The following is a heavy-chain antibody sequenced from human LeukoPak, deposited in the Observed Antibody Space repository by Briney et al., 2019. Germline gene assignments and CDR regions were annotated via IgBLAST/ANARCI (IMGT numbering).Heavy chain of an antibody. CDR3: ARRHYYYDRSGFYYYFDT. V-gene: IGHV5-51*01. Sequence: GESLKISCQCSGYNFPIYWIGWVRQMPGQGLEWMGIIYPDDSNTIYGPSFQGQVTISADKSINTAYLEWSSLKASDTAMYYCARRHYYYDRSGFYYYFDTWGQGTQVTVTS. J-gene: IGHJ4*02. D-gene: IGHD3-22*01. CDR1: GYNFPIYW. CDR2: IYPDDSNT.